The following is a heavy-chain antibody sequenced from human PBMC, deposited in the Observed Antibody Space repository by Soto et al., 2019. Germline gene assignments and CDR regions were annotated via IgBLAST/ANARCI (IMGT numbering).Heavy chain of an antibody. CDR3: ARVVSPGSRTLYLDVVDI. CDR2: IKRDGIER. V-gene: IGHV3-7*05. CDR1: GFTCSNYW. D-gene: IGHD3-10*01. J-gene: IGHJ3*02. Sequence: EVQLVESGGGLVQPGGSLRLSCEASGFTCSNYWMTWVRQAPGKGLEWVANIKRDGIERTYLVSVRGRVTVSRDNAKDTRVLQMDILRAEDTALYYCARVVSPGSRTLYLDVVDIWRLGTMVTVTS.